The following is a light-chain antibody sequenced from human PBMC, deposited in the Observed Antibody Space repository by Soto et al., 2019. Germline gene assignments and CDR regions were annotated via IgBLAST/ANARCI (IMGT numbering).Light chain of an antibody. CDR2: DVS. CDR1: SSDVGGYNY. CDR3: SSYTGSSTYV. Sequence: QSALTQPASVSGSPGQSITISCTGTSSDVGGYNYVSWYQQHPGKAPKLMIYDVSNRPSGVSNRFSGSKSGNTASLTISGLQTEDESDYYCSSYTGSSTYVFGTGTKVTVL. V-gene: IGLV2-14*03. J-gene: IGLJ1*01.